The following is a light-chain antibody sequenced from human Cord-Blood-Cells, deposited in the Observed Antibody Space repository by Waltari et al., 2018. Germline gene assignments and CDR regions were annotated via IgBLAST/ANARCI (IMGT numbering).Light chain of an antibody. V-gene: IGKV1-39*01. Sequence: DIQLTQSPSSLSASVGDRVTITCGASQSISSYINWYQQKPEKAPKLLTDAASSLQSGVPSRFSGSGSVTECTLTISSLQPDVVASYYCHESYSTRLPFGGGTKVEIK. CDR3: HESYSTRLP. CDR1: QSISSY. J-gene: IGKJ4*01. CDR2: AAS.